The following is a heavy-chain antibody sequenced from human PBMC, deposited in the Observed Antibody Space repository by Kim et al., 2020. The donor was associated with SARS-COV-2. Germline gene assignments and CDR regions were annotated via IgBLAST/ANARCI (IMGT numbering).Heavy chain of an antibody. J-gene: IGHJ6*03. CDR3: ARHRVDSSGWYENYYYYYYMDV. CDR2: ISAYNGNT. V-gene: IGHV1-18*01. Sequence: ASVKVSCKASGYTFTSYGISWVRQAPGQGLEWMGWISAYNGNTNYAQKLQGRVTMTTDTSTSTAYMDLRSLRSDDTAVYYCARHRVDSSGWYENYYYYYYMDVWGKGTTVTVPS. CDR1: GYTFTSYG. D-gene: IGHD6-19*01.